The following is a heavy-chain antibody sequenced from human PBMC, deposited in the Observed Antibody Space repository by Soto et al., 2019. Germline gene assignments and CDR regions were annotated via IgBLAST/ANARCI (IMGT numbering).Heavy chain of an antibody. D-gene: IGHD3-10*01. V-gene: IGHV3-30*03. J-gene: IGHJ5*02. CDR1: GFTFSSYG. CDR2: ISYDGSNK. Sequence: GGSLRLSCAASGFTFSSYGMHWVRQAPGKGLEWVAVISYDGSNKYYSGSVKGRFTISRDNSKNTLYLQMNSLRAEDTAVYYCAAPGELLSESPYNWFDPWGQGTLVTVSS. CDR3: AAPGELLSESPYNWFDP.